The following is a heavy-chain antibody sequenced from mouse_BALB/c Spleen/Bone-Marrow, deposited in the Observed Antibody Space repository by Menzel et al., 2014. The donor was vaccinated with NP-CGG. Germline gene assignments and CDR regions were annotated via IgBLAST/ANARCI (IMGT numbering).Heavy chain of an antibody. CDR1: GFTFSSFG. CDR2: INSGSSTI. Sequence: EVKLVESGGGLVQPGGSRKLSCAASGFTFSSFGVHWVRQAPEKGLEWVAYINSGSSTIYYADTVKGRFTISRDNPKNTLYLQMTSLRSEDTAMYYCTRGGNWDDFDYWGQGTTLAVSS. J-gene: IGHJ2*01. CDR3: TRGGNWDDFDY. D-gene: IGHD4-1*01. V-gene: IGHV5-17*02.